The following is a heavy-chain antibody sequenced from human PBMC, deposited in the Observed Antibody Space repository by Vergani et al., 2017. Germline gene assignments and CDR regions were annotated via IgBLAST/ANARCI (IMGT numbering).Heavy chain of an antibody. J-gene: IGHJ5*02. CDR1: GGSISSYY. Sequence: QLQLQESGPGLVKPSETLSLTCTVSGGSISSYYWSWIRQPPGKGLEWIGYIYYSGSANYNPSLKSRVTISVDTSKNQFSLKLSSVTAADTAVYYCARVTELYYYDSSAWFDPWGQGTLVTVSS. CDR3: ARVTELYYYDSSAWFDP. CDR2: IYYSGSA. D-gene: IGHD3-22*01. V-gene: IGHV4-59*01.